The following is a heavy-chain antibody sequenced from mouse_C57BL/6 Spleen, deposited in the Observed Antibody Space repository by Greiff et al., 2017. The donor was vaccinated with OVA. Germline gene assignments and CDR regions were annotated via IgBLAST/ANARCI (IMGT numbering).Heavy chain of an antibody. Sequence: VQLQQPGAELVRPGSSVKLSCKASGYTFTSYWMDWVKQRPGQGLEWIGNIYPSDSETHYNQKFKDKATLTVDKSSSTAYMQLSSLTSEDSAVYYCARYYYGSSLYWYFDVWGTGTTVTVSS. J-gene: IGHJ1*03. V-gene: IGHV1-61*01. CDR1: GYTFTSYW. D-gene: IGHD1-1*01. CDR3: ARYYYGSSLYWYFDV. CDR2: IYPSDSET.